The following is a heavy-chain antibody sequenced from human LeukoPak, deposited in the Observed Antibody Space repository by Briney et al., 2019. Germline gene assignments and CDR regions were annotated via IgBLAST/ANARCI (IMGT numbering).Heavy chain of an antibody. V-gene: IGHV3-33*03. CDR3: VKEDCNGGSCYMPDY. Sequence: GRSLRLSCSASGFTFSSSGMHWVRLAPGKGLEWVAVIWYDGSNKYYADSVKGRFTISRDTSKNTLYLEMNSLRAEDTAVYYCVKEDCNGGSCYMPDYWGQGTLVTVSS. D-gene: IGHD2-15*01. CDR2: IWYDGSNK. CDR1: GFTFSSSG. J-gene: IGHJ4*02.